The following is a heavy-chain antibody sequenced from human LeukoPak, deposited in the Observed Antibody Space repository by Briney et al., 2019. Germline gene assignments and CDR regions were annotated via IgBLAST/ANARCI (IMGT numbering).Heavy chain of an antibody. CDR2: IDASGVNT. CDR3: AKDQGGYTYGSFDY. Sequence: GGSLRLSCAASGFSFNSHAMNWVRQVPGKGLQWVSTIDASGVNTYYGNSVEGRLTVSRDNSKNTLYLQMNSLRAEDTAVYYCAKDQGGYTYGSFDYWGQGTLVTVSS. D-gene: IGHD5-18*01. V-gene: IGHV3-23*01. CDR1: GFSFNSHA. J-gene: IGHJ4*02.